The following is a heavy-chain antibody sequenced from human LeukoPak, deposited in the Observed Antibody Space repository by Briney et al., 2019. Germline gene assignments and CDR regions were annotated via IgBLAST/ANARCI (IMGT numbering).Heavy chain of an antibody. J-gene: IGHJ4*02. CDR1: GFTFSSYA. V-gene: IGHV3-23*01. CDR3: AKDLTGMITFGGVIALWDY. Sequence: GGSLRLSCAASGFTFSSYAMSWVRQAPGKGLEWVSAISGSGGSTYYADSVKGRFTISRDNSKNTLYLHMNSLRAEDTAVYYCAKDLTGMITFGGVIALWDYWGQGTLVTVSS. CDR2: ISGSGGST. D-gene: IGHD3-16*01.